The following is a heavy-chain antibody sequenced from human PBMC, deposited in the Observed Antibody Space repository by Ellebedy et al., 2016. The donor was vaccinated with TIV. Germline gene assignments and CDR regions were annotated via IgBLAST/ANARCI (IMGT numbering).Heavy chain of an antibody. CDR2: IYYSGST. J-gene: IGHJ4*02. CDR3: ARGNGFGKLTRFDY. V-gene: IGHV4-59*01. CDR1: SGSISSYY. D-gene: IGHD3-10*01. Sequence: SETLSLTCSVSSGSISSYYWSWIRQPPGKGLEWIGYIYYSGSTNYNPSLKNRVTISADTSKNQFSLRLTSLTAADTAVYYCARGNGFGKLTRFDYWGQGFLVTVSS.